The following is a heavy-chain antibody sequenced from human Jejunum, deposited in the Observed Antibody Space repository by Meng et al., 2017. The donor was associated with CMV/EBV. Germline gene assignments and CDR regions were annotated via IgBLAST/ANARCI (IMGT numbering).Heavy chain of an antibody. Sequence: GFTLSRYDMHWGRQTTGKGLEWVSVIGTGGDSYYPDSVKGRFTISRQDFKNSLYLQMNSLRAEDSAVYFCARAPHTSYYYFGMDVWGQGTTVTVSS. CDR2: IGTGGDS. V-gene: IGHV3-13*01. CDR3: ARAPHTSYYYFGMDV. J-gene: IGHJ6*02. CDR1: GFTLSRYD. D-gene: IGHD2-2*01.